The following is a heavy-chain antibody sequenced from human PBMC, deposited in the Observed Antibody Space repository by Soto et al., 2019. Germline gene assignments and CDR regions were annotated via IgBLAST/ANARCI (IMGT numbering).Heavy chain of an antibody. CDR3: ARASGEQLGRNWFDP. J-gene: IGHJ5*02. CDR2: ISYDGSNK. D-gene: IGHD6-13*01. V-gene: IGHV3-30-3*01. Sequence: GGSLRLSCAASGFTFSSYAMQWVRQAPGKGLEWVAVISYDGSNKYYADSVKGRFTISRDNSKNTLYLQMNSLRAEDTAVYYCARASGEQLGRNWFDPWGQGTLVTVSS. CDR1: GFTFSSYA.